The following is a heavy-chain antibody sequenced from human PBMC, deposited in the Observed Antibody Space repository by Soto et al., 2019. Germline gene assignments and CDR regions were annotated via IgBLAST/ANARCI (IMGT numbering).Heavy chain of an antibody. CDR1: GGSISGYY. Sequence: SETLSLTCTVSGGSISGYYWSWIRQPPGKGLEWIGFMFYSGSTSYSPSLKSRVTISIDTSENQFSLKLSSVTAADTAVYYCASMIGDPVLSFDSWGQGTLVTVSS. J-gene: IGHJ4*02. CDR2: MFYSGST. D-gene: IGHD3-10*02. CDR3: ASMIGDPVLSFDS. V-gene: IGHV4-59*01.